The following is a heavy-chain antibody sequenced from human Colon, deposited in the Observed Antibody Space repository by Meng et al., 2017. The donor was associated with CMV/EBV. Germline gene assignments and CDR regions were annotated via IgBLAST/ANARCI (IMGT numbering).Heavy chain of an antibody. CDR2: LSNSGST. Sequence: GSLRLSCTVSGGSISSYYWSWIRQSPVRGLEWFGYLSNSGSTNYNPSLKSRVTISVDTSKNQFSLKLSSVTAADTAVYYCARHLIAHCTSTSCSSGMDVWGQGTTVTVPS. J-gene: IGHJ6*02. V-gene: IGHV4-59*01. D-gene: IGHD2-2*01. CDR1: GGSISSYY. CDR3: ARHLIAHCTSTSCSSGMDV.